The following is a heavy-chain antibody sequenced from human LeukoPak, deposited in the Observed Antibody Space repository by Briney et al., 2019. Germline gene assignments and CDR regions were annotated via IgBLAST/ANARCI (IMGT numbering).Heavy chain of an antibody. CDR1: GGSFSGYY. CDR2: IDHSGST. Sequence: SETLSLTCTVYGGSFSGYYSTWIRRPPGKGLEWIGEIDHSGSTNYNPSLKSRVTISLDTSNNQFSLRLSSVTAADTAIYYCASGITVTSYDYWGQGTLVTVSS. D-gene: IGHD4-17*01. CDR3: ASGITVTSYDY. J-gene: IGHJ4*02. V-gene: IGHV4-34*01.